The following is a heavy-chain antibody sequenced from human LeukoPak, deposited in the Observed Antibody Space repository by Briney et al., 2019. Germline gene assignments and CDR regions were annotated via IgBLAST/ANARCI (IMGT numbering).Heavy chain of an antibody. V-gene: IGHV4-59*01. CDR3: AGFSGTFKF. CDR1: GVSISSYY. D-gene: IGHD3-10*01. Sequence: PSETLSLTCSVSGVSISSYYWSWIRQPPGKGLEWIGYIFYSGSANYNPFLKSRVTISVDTSKNQFSLILSSVTAADTAVYYCAGFSGTFKFWGQGTLVTVSS. J-gene: IGHJ4*02. CDR2: IFYSGSA.